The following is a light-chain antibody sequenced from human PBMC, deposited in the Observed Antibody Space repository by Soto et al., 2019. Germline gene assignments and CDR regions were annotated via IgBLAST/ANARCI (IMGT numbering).Light chain of an antibody. Sequence: DIQMTRSPSTLSASVGDRVTITCRASQGIVRWLAWYQQKPGKAPKLLIYDASSLESGVPSRFSGSGAGTEFTLTISSLEPEDFAVYYCQQRNNWPPGITFGQGTRLEIK. V-gene: IGKV1-5*01. J-gene: IGKJ5*01. CDR3: QQRNNWPPGIT. CDR1: QGIVRW. CDR2: DAS.